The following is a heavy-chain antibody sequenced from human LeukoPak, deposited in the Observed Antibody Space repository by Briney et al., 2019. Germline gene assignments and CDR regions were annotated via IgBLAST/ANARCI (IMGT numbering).Heavy chain of an antibody. CDR3: ARDFAPAALTDNWFDP. V-gene: IGHV3-33*01. CDR1: GFTFSSYG. D-gene: IGHD2-2*01. J-gene: IGHJ5*02. Sequence: GGSLRLSCAASGFTFSSYGMHWVRQAPGKGLEWVAVIWYDGSNKYYADSVKGRFTISRDNSKNTLYLQMNSLRAKDTAVYYCARDFAPAALTDNWFDPWGQGTLVTVSS. CDR2: IWYDGSNK.